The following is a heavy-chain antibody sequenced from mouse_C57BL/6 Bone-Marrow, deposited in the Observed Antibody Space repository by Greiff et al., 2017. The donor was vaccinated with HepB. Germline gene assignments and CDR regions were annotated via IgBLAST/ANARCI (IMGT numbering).Heavy chain of an antibody. D-gene: IGHD1-1*01. CDR2: IYPGDGDT. J-gene: IGHJ2*01. CDR1: GYAFSSSW. CDR3: ADYYVSRY. V-gene: IGHV1-82*01. Sequence: QVQLQQSGPELVKPGASVKISCKASGYAFSSSWMNWVKQRPGKGLEWIGRIYPGDGDTNYNGKFKGKATLTADKSSSTAYMQLSSLTSEDSAVYFCADYYVSRYWGQGTTLTVSS.